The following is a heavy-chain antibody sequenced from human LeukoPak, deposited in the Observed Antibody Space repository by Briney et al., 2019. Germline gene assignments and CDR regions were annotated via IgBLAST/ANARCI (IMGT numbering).Heavy chain of an antibody. CDR3: ARQWLVSPLFDY. CDR2: INHSGST. D-gene: IGHD6-19*01. Sequence: SETLSLTCTVSGGSISNLYWSWIRQPPGKGLEWIGEINHSGSTNYNPSLRSRVTVSVHTSKNQLSLKLSSVTAADTAVYYCARQWLVSPLFDYWGQGTLVTVSS. V-gene: IGHV4-34*01. CDR1: GGSISNLY. J-gene: IGHJ4*02.